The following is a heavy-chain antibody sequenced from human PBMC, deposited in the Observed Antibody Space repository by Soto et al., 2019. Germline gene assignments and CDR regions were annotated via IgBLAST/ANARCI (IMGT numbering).Heavy chain of an antibody. J-gene: IGHJ6*02. D-gene: IGHD6-25*01. CDR1: GFIFNTYG. CDR3: ARAAWYYYGTDA. CDR2: IWPDGSNR. V-gene: IGHV3-33*01. Sequence: GGSLRLSCAASGFIFNTYGMHWVRQAPGKGLEWVAVIWPDGSNRYYADSVSGQFTISRDNSKNTLFLQMNSLSAEDTAVYYCARAAWYYYGTDAWGQGTTVTVSS.